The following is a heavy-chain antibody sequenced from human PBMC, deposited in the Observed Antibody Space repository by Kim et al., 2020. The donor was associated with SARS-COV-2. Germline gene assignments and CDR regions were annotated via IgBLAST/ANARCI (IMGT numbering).Heavy chain of an antibody. Sequence: GGSLRLSCAASGFTFSSYSMNWVRQAPGKGLEWVSSISSSGSYIYYADSVKGRFTISRDNAKNSLYLQMNSLRAEDTAVYYCARLHPGNWFDPWGQGTLVTVSS. V-gene: IGHV3-21*01. CDR1: GFTFSSYS. D-gene: IGHD3-10*01. CDR3: ARLHPGNWFDP. CDR2: ISSSGSYI. J-gene: IGHJ5*02.